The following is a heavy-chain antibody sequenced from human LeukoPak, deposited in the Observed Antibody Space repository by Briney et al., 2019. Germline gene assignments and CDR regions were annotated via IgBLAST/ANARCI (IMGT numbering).Heavy chain of an antibody. CDR2: IKQDGSEK. D-gene: IGHD3-10*01. CDR1: GFTFSSYW. Sequence: GGSLRLSCAASGFTFSSYWMSWVRQAPGKGLEWVANIKQDGSEKYYVDSVKGRFTISRDNAKNSLYLQMNSLRAEDTAVYYCARRPITIVRGAAYYGMDVWGQGTTVTVSS. CDR3: ARRPITIVRGAAYYGMDV. J-gene: IGHJ6*02. V-gene: IGHV3-7*01.